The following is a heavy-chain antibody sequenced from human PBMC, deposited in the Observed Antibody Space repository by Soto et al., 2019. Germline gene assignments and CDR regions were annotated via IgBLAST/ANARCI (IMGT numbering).Heavy chain of an antibody. V-gene: IGHV1-69*06. D-gene: IGHD1-20*01. CDR1: GGTFSSYG. CDR2: IIPIFGTA. CDR3: ARGRITGTDFDY. J-gene: IGHJ4*02. Sequence: SVKISCKSSGGTFSSYGISWVRPPPGQGLEWMGGIIPIFGTANYAQKFQRRVTITADKSPSTAYMELSSLRSEDTAGYYCARGRITGTDFDYWGQGTLVTVSS.